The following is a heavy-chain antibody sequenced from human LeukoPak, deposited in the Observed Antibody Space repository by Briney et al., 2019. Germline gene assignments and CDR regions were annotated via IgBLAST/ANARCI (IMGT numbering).Heavy chain of an antibody. D-gene: IGHD3-22*01. V-gene: IGHV4-38-2*02. Sequence: SETLSLTCTVSGYSISSGYYWGWIGQPPGKGLEWIGNIYHSWNTYYNPSLKSRVTISVDTSKNQFSLKLSSVTAADTAVYYCARASYFDSSGYYYDFDYWGQGTLVTVSS. CDR1: GYSISSGYY. CDR3: ARASYFDSSGYYYDFDY. CDR2: IYHSWNT. J-gene: IGHJ4*02.